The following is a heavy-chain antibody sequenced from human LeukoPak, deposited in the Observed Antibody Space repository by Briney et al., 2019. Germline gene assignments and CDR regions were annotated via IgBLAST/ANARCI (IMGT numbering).Heavy chain of an antibody. CDR1: GITFSSYG. D-gene: IGHD6-13*01. V-gene: IGHV3-30*03. Sequence: GGSLRLSCAASGITFSSYGMHWVRQAPGKGLEWVAVISYDGSNKYYADSVKGRFTISRDNSKNTLYLQMNSLRAEDTAVYYCARDGLAAAGTRFDYWGQGTLVTVSS. CDR3: ARDGLAAAGTRFDY. J-gene: IGHJ4*02. CDR2: ISYDGSNK.